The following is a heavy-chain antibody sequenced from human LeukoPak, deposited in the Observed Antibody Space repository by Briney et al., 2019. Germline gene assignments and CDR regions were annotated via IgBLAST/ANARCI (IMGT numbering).Heavy chain of an antibody. J-gene: IGHJ4*02. CDR1: GFIFSHYG. CDR2: ITSRSTT. V-gene: IGHV3-23*01. CDR3: AQNRLDCTNTPCYVY. Sequence: GGSLRLSCAASGFIFSHYGMNWVRQAPGKGLEWVSGITSRSTTYYADSVKGRFTISRDNSKSTLYLQMNSLRAEDTAVYYCAQNRLDCTNTPCYVYWGQGTLVTVSS. D-gene: IGHD2-8*01.